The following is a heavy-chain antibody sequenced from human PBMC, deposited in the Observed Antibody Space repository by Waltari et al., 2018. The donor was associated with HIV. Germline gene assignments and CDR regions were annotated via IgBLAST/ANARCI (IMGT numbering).Heavy chain of an antibody. V-gene: IGHV1-18*01. CDR2: IRTYPGNT. CDR1: GYPFNDYG. J-gene: IGHJ3*01. CDR3: ARGDRAFDV. D-gene: IGHD1-26*01. Sequence: QVQLLQSGSEVKRPGASVRVSCKTSGYPFNDYGITWVRHAPGQGLEWLGWIRTYPGNTQFARAVEAKIRLTIDPSRHTAYMDLTCRRSDYTAVYYWARGDRAFDVWGQGTMVTVSS.